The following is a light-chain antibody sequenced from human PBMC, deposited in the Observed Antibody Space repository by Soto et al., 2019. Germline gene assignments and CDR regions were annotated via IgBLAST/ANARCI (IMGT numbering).Light chain of an antibody. J-gene: IGLJ3*02. CDR3: TSYTSISPVV. CDR1: SNDVGGYNY. CDR2: DVS. V-gene: IGLV2-14*01. Sequence: QSALTQPASVSGSPGQSIAISCTGTSNDVGGYNYVSWYQQEPGKAPKLLIYDVSTRPSGVSSRFSGSKSGNTASLTISGLQTEDEADYYCTSYTSISPVVFGGGTKLTVL.